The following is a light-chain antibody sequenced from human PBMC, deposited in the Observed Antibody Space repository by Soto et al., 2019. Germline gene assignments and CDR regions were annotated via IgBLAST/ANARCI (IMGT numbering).Light chain of an antibody. CDR3: LQDRTDPYT. V-gene: IGKV1-6*02. J-gene: IGKJ2*01. CDR2: AIS. Sequence: AIQMTQSPSSLSAYVGDRVIITCRASQDIRKDLSWYQQQPGKAPKLLIYAISTLQRGVPSRFSGSGSGTVFTLTISTLQPEDSATYFCLQDRTDPYTFGQGTKVEI. CDR1: QDIRKD.